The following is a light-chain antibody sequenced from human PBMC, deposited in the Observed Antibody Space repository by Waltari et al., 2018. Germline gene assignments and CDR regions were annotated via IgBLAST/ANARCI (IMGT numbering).Light chain of an antibody. J-gene: IGKJ4*01. CDR3: QQRSNWPPT. CDR2: DAS. Sequence: ENVLTPSPATLSLSPGGGATLSCRASQSVSVYLAWYQLKPGQAPRLLIYDASNRATGIPARFSGSGSGTDFTLTISSLEPEDFAVYYCQQRSNWPPTFGGGTKVDIK. V-gene: IGKV3-11*01. CDR1: QSVSVY.